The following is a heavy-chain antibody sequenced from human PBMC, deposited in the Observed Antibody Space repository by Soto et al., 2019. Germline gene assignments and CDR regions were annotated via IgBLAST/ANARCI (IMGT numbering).Heavy chain of an antibody. V-gene: IGHV1-2*04. J-gene: IGHJ6*03. CDR2: INPNSGGT. D-gene: IGHD3-3*01. CDR3: ARGFWSGYYTGGYYYYMDV. CDR1: GYTFTGYY. Sequence: ASVKVSCKASGYTFTGYYMHWVRQAPGQGLEWMGWINPNSGGTNYAQKFQGWVTMTRDTSTSTAYMELSRLRSDDTAVYYCARGFWSGYYTGGYYYYMDVWGKGTTVTVSS.